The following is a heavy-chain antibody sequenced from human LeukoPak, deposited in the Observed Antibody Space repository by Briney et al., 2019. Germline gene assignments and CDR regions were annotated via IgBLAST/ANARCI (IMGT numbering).Heavy chain of an antibody. D-gene: IGHD3-3*01. CDR1: GASITSSY. V-gene: IGHV4-59*01. CDR3: ARVTYYDFWSGYYTGYYYYYYMDV. J-gene: IGHJ6*03. CDR2: IYYSGST. Sequence: SETLSLTCSVSGASITSSYWSWTRQPPGKGLEWIGYIYYSGSTNYNPSLKSRVTISVDTSKNQFSLKLSSVTAADTAVYYCARVTYYDFWSGYYTGYYYYYYMDVWGKGTTVTVSS.